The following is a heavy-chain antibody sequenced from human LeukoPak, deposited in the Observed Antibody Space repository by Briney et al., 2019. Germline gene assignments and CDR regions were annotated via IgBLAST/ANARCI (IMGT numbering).Heavy chain of an antibody. CDR2: INPNSGGT. CDR3: ARDNYFIAEAAGWFDP. D-gene: IGHD6-13*01. V-gene: IGHV1-2*02. Sequence: ASVKVSCKASGYTFTGYYMHWVRQAPGQGLEWMGWINPNSGGTNYAQKFQGRVTITRDTSISTAYMELSRLRSDDTAVYYCARDNYFIAEAAGWFDPWGQGTLVTVSS. J-gene: IGHJ5*02. CDR1: GYTFTGYY.